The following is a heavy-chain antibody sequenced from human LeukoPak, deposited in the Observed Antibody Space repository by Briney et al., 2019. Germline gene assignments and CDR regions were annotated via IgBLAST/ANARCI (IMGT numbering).Heavy chain of an antibody. CDR3: AKDRMGANNYYYYGMDV. Sequence: GGSLRLSCAASGFTFSSYGMHWVRQAPGKGLEWVAVISYDGSNKYYADSVKGRFTISRDNSKNTLYLQMNSLRAEDTAVYYCAKDRMGANNYYYYGMDVWGQGTTVTVSS. D-gene: IGHD1-26*01. CDR1: GFTFSSYG. CDR2: ISYDGSNK. V-gene: IGHV3-30*18. J-gene: IGHJ6*02.